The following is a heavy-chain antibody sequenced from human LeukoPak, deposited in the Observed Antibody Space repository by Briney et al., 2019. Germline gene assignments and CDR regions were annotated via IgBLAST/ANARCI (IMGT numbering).Heavy chain of an antibody. J-gene: IGHJ5*02. V-gene: IGHV3-23*01. Sequence: GGSLRLSCVASGFTFSSYAMSWVRQPPGKGLEWVSAISGRSGTTYYADSVKGRFTISRDNSKNTVYLQMNSLRAEDTAVYYCVKGPYYYDSSGYSRRWFDPWGQGTLVTVSS. D-gene: IGHD3-22*01. CDR3: VKGPYYYDSSGYSRRWFDP. CDR1: GFTFSSYA. CDR2: ISGRSGTT.